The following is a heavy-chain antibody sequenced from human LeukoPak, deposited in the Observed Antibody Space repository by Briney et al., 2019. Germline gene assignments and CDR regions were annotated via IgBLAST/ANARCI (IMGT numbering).Heavy chain of an antibody. Sequence: YWSWIRQPPGKGLEWRGIIYSGDSDTRYSPSFQGQVTISVDKSISTASLQWSSLKASDTAMYYCARKAGQNAFDIWGQGTMVTVSS. CDR2: IYSGDSDT. CDR3: ARKAGQNAFDI. V-gene: IGHV5-51*01. CDR1: YW. J-gene: IGHJ3*02.